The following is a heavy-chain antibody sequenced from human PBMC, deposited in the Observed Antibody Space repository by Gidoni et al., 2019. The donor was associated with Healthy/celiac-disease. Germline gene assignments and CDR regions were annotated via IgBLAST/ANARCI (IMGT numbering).Heavy chain of an antibody. CDR3: ARDQETTYYYDSSGYGFDY. CDR2: ISSSSSTI. V-gene: IGHV3-48*02. D-gene: IGHD3-22*01. J-gene: IGHJ4*02. CDR1: GFTFSSSS. Sequence: VQLVESGGGLVQPGGSLRLSCAASGFTFSSSSMNWVRQASGKGLEWVSSISSSSSTIYYADSVKGRFTISRDNAKNSLYLQMNSLRDEDTAGYDCARDQETTYYYDSSGYGFDYWGQGTLVTVSS.